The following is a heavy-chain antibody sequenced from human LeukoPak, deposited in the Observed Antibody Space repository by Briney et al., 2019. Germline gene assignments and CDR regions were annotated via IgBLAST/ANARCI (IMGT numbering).Heavy chain of an antibody. CDR1: GYTFTTYG. CDR3: ARVYCSGGSCYETGDY. CDR2: ISAYNGNT. V-gene: IGHV1-18*01. Sequence: ASVKVSCKASGYTFTTYGFSWVRQAPGQGLEWMGWISAYNGNTNYAQKLQGRVTMTTDTSTSTAYMELRSLRSDDTAVYYCARVYCSGGSCYETGDYWGQGTLVTVSS. J-gene: IGHJ4*02. D-gene: IGHD2-15*01.